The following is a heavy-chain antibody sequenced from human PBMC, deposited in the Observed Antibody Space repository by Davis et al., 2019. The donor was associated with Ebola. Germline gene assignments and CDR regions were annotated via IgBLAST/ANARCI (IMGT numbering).Heavy chain of an antibody. D-gene: IGHD3-10*01. V-gene: IGHV1-46*01. CDR1: GYTFTSYY. CDR2: INPSGGST. J-gene: IGHJ4*02. CDR3: ARVYYGSGSYYQIDY. Sequence: ASVKVSCKASGYTFTSYYMHWVRQAPEQGLEWMGIINPSGGSTRYAQKFQGRVTMTRNTSISTAYMELSSLRSEDTAVYYCARVYYGSGSYYQIDYWGQGTLVTVSS.